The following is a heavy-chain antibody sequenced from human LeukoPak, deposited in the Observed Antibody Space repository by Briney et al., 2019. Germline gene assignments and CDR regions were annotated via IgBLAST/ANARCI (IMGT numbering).Heavy chain of an antibody. CDR1: GFTFSSYA. J-gene: IGHJ4*02. D-gene: IGHD4-17*01. V-gene: IGHV3-15*04. CDR2: IEGEFNAATT. CDR3: ATRGDYVGRVY. Sequence: GGSLRLSCAASGFTFSSYAMSWVRQAPGKGLEWVGRIEGEFNAATTQYAAPVNGRFTISRDESRNTLYLEMNYLKTEDTAVYYCATRGDYVGRVYWGQGTLVTVSS.